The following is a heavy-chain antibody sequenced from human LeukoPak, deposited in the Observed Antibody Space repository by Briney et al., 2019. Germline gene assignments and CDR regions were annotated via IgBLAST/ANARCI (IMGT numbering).Heavy chain of an antibody. CDR2: IYSGGST. CDR1: GFTVSSNY. V-gene: IGHV3-66*01. Sequence: GGSLRLSCAASGFTVSSNYMSWVRQAPGKGLEWVSVIYSGGSTYYADSVKGRFTISRDNSKNTLYLQMSSLRAEDTAIYYCAKSRWLLHTWDALDVWGQGTMVTVSS. CDR3: AKSRWLLHTWDALDV. J-gene: IGHJ3*01. D-gene: IGHD5-24*01.